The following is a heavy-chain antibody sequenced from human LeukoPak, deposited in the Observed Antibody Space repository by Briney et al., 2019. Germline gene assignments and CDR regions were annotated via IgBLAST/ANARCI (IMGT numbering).Heavy chain of an antibody. Sequence: GGSLRLSCAASGFIFSSYWMSWVRQAPGKGLEWGANIKEDGSEKYYVDSVKGRFTISRDNAKNSLYLQTNSLRAEDTAVYYCARRALRYCSSTSCPAQYYGVDVWGKGTTVTVSS. V-gene: IGHV3-7*03. J-gene: IGHJ6*04. CDR3: ARRALRYCSSTSCPAQYYGVDV. D-gene: IGHD2-2*01. CDR1: GFIFSSYW. CDR2: IKEDGSEK.